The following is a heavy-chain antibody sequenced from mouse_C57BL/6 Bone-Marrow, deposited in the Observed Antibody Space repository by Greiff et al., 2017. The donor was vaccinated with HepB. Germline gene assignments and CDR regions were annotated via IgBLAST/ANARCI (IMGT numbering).Heavy chain of an antibody. V-gene: IGHV1-54*01. D-gene: IGHD1-1*01. Sequence: QVQLKQSGAELVRPGTSVKVSCKASGYAFTNYLIEWVKQRPGQGLEWIGVINPGSGGTNYNEKFKGKATLTADKSSSTAYMQLSSLTSEDSAVYFCARFTTVVASGYAMDYWGQGTSVTVSS. J-gene: IGHJ4*01. CDR1: GYAFTNYL. CDR3: ARFTTVVASGYAMDY. CDR2: INPGSGGT.